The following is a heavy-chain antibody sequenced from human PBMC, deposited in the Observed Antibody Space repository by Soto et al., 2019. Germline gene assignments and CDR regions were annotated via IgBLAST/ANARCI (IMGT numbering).Heavy chain of an antibody. J-gene: IGHJ4*02. CDR3: ASKGASYYYDSSGYWSLDY. CDR1: GGTFSSYA. Sequence: QVQLVQSGAEVKKPGSSVKVSCKASGGTFSSYAISWVRQAPGQGLEWMGGIIPIFGTANYPQKFQGRVRLAAHKSTSTAYMELSSLRSEDTAVYYCASKGASYYYDSSGYWSLDYWGQGTLVTVSS. CDR2: IIPIFGTA. D-gene: IGHD3-22*01. V-gene: IGHV1-69*06.